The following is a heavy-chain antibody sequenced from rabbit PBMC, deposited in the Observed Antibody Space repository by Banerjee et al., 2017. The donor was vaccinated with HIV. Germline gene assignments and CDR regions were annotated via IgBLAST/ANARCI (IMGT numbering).Heavy chain of an antibody. D-gene: IGHD6-1*01. Sequence: QEQLVESGGGLVQPEGSLTLTCKASGSDFSSNAMCWVRQAPGKGLELIACINTSSGNTVYASWAKGRFTISKTSSTTVTLQMTSLTAADTATYFCVRKDSYDGLWGPGTLVTVS. CDR3: VRKDSYDGL. CDR1: GSDFSSNA. V-gene: IGHV1S45*01. CDR2: INTSSGNT. J-gene: IGHJ4*01.